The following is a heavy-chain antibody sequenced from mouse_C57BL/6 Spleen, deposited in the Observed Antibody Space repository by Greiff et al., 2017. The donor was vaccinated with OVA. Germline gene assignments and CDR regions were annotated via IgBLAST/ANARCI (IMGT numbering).Heavy chain of an antibody. V-gene: IGHV1-53*01. CDR3: ARSPYGYERDFDY. CDR1: GYTFTSYW. J-gene: IGHJ2*01. Sequence: VQLQQPGTDLVKPGASVKLSCKASGYTFTSYWMHWVKQRPGQGLEWIGNINPSNGGTNYNEKFKSKATLTVDKSSSTAYMQLSSLTSEDSAVYYCARSPYGYERDFDYWGQGTTLTVSS. D-gene: IGHD2-2*01. CDR2: INPSNGGT.